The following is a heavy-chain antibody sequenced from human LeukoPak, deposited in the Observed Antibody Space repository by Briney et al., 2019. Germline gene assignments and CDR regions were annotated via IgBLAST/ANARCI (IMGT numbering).Heavy chain of an antibody. J-gene: IGHJ4*02. D-gene: IGHD2-2*01. V-gene: IGHV3-21*01. Sequence: GGSLRLSCAASGFTFSSYNVNWVRQAPGKGLEWVSSISSSSSYIYYADSVKGRFTISRDNAKNSLYLQMNSLRAEDTAVYYCARGYPAANFDYWGQGTLVTVSS. CDR2: ISSSSSYI. CDR3: ARGYPAANFDY. CDR1: GFTFSSYN.